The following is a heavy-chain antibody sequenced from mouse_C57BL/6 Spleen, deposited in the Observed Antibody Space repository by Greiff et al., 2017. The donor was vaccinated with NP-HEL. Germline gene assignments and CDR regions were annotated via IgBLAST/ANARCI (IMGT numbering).Heavy chain of an antibody. CDR1: GFSLTSYG. CDR3: AKENGSSTYFDY. CDR2: IWRGGST. D-gene: IGHD1-1*01. J-gene: IGHJ2*01. V-gene: IGHV2-5*01. Sequence: QVQLKEAGPGLVQPSQSLSITCTVSGFSLTSYGVHWVRQSPGKGLEWLGVIWRGGSTDYNAAFMYRLSITKDNSKSQVFFKMNSLRADDTAISFCAKENGSSTYFDYWGQGTTLTVSS.